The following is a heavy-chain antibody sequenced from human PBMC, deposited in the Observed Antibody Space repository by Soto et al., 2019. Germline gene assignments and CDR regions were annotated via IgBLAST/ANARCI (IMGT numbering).Heavy chain of an antibody. CDR1: GIDFGSRA. V-gene: IGHV3-23*01. CDR3: AVEGQYNWFLDF. J-gene: IGHJ4*02. D-gene: IGHD1-1*01. CDR2: ISANGFST. Sequence: EVQLLQSGGGLVEPGDFLRLSCAVSGIDFGSRAMSWVRQTPGKELEWLSSISANGFSTYYIDSVKGHFIISRSNAKNTLYLQINDLRGDDTGFYYCAVEGQYNWFLDFWGQGTLVTVSS.